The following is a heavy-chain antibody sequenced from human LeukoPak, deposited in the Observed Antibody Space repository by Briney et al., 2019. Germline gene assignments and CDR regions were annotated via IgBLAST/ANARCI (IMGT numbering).Heavy chain of an antibody. J-gene: IGHJ4*02. CDR2: IYHSGST. CDR3: ARDDYYGSGSYYNAAVFGY. V-gene: IGHV4-38-2*02. Sequence: SETLSLTCTVSDYSISSGYFWGWIRQPPGKGLEWIGSIYHSGSTYYNPSVKSRVTISVDTSKNQFSLKLSSVTAADTAVYYCARDDYYGSGSYYNAAVFGYWGQGTLVTVSS. CDR1: DYSISSGYF. D-gene: IGHD3-10*01.